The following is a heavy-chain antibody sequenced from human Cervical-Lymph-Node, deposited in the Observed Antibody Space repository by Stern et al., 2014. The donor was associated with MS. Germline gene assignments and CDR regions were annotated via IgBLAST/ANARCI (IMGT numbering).Heavy chain of an antibody. CDR2: ISGSRNSA. V-gene: IGHV3-23*04. J-gene: IGHJ4*02. CDR3: AKGGGGGSCPDY. CDR1: GFTFTNYP. D-gene: IGHD2-15*01. Sequence: VQLVESGGALVQPGGSLRLSCAASGFTFTNYPMTRVRQAPGKGLEWVSTISGSRNSASYADSVRGRLTISRDNSKNTLYLRMISLRAEDTAVYYCAKGGGGGSCPDYWGQGTLVTVSS.